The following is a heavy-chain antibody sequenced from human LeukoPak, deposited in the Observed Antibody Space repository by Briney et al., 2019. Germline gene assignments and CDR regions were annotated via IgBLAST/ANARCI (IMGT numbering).Heavy chain of an antibody. CDR3: AKLGGVTLPSSGY. J-gene: IGHJ4*02. V-gene: IGHV3-7*03. Sequence: GGSLRLSCVGSGFTFGNYWMSWVRQAPGKGLEWVANIKHVGSEKYYVDSVEGRFTISRDNAKKALFLQMNSLRAEDTAVYYCAKLGGVTLPSSGYWGQGTLVTVSS. CDR2: IKHVGSEK. D-gene: IGHD2-21*02. CDR1: GFTFGNYW.